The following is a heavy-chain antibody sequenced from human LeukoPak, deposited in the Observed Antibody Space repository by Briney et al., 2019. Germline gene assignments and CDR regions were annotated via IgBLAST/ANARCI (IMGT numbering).Heavy chain of an antibody. CDR2: IRYDGSNK. V-gene: IGHV3-30*02. CDR1: GFTFSSYG. Sequence: GGSLRLSCAASGFTFSSYGMHWVRQAPGKGLEWVAFIRYDGSNKYYADSVKGRFTISRDNSKNTLYLQMNSLRAEDTAVYYCARIPSGYSYGRVHYYYYYMDVWGKGTTVTISS. J-gene: IGHJ6*03. CDR3: ARIPSGYSYGRVHYYYYYMDV. D-gene: IGHD5-18*01.